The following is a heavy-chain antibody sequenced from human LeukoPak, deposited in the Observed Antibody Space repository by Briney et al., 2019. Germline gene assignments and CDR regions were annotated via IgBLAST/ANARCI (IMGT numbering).Heavy chain of an antibody. V-gene: IGHV3-33*01. CDR2: IWYDGSQK. CDR3: ARDRYYDRSGYWSLDY. D-gene: IGHD3-22*01. CDR1: GFTFRSYG. J-gene: IGHJ4*02. Sequence: GGSLRLSCAASGFTFRSYGMHRVRQAPGQGLEWVAVIWYDGSQKYYADSVKGRFTISRDNSKNTLYLQMNSLRAEDTAVYYCARDRYYDRSGYWSLDYWGQGTLVTVSS.